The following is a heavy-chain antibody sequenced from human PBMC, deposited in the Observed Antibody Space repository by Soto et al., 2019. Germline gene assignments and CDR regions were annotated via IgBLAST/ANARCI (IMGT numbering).Heavy chain of an antibody. CDR3: ARDLWGYCGTDCYPLDV. CDR1: GGSISGYY. D-gene: IGHD2-21*02. Sequence: SATLSLTCTLSGGSISGYYWSWIRQPPGKGLEWIGYMYNTGSTVYNPSFKSRVTISVDTSKNQFSLKLNSVTAADTAVYYCARDLWGYCGTDCYPLDVWGQGTTVTVS. J-gene: IGHJ6*02. CDR2: MYNTGST. V-gene: IGHV4-59*01.